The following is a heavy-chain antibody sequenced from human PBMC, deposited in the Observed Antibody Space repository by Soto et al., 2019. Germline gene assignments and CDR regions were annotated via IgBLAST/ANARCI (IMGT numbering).Heavy chain of an antibody. V-gene: IGHV3-74*01. CDR1: GFTFSSYW. D-gene: IGHD5-18*01. J-gene: IGHJ6*02. CDR2: INSDGSST. CDR3: ARDSPTWIQPWSDTPAEYYDYYGMAV. Sequence: EVQLVESGGGLVQPGGSLRLSCAASGFTFSSYWMHWVRQAPGKGLVWVSRINSDGSSTIYADSVKGRFTISRDNAKNTLYLQMNSLRAEDTAVYYCARDSPTWIQPWSDTPAEYYDYYGMAVWGQGTTVTVSS.